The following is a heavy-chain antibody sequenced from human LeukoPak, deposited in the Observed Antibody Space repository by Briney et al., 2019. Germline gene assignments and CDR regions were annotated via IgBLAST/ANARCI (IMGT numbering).Heavy chain of an antibody. Sequence: SETLSLTCTVSGYSIGSGYYWGWIRQPPGKGLEWIGSIYHSGSTYYNPSLKSRVTISVDTSKNQFSLKLSSVTAADTAVYYCARDGSSTGMDVWGQGTTVTVSS. V-gene: IGHV4-38-2*02. CDR1: GYSIGSGYY. CDR2: IYHSGST. J-gene: IGHJ6*02. CDR3: ARDGSSTGMDV. D-gene: IGHD2-2*01.